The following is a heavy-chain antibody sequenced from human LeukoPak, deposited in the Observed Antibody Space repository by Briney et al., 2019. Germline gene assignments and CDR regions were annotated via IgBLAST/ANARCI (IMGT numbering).Heavy chain of an antibody. CDR3: ARVDYGDYSKDFDY. J-gene: IGHJ4*02. Sequence: PETLSLTCAVYGGSFSGYYWSWIRQPPGKGLEWIGEINHSGSTNYNPSLKSRVTMSVDTSKNQFSLKVNSMTAADTAVYYCARVDYGDYSKDFDYWGQGTLVTVSS. D-gene: IGHD4-17*01. V-gene: IGHV4-34*01. CDR1: GGSFSGYY. CDR2: INHSGST.